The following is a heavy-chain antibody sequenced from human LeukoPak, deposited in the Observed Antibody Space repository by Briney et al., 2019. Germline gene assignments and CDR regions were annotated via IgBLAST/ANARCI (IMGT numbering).Heavy chain of an antibody. J-gene: IGHJ6*02. CDR1: GFTFSSYW. D-gene: IGHD4-17*01. Sequence: GGSLRLSCAASGFTFSSYWMCWVRQAPGKGLEWVANIKQDGSEKYYVDSVKGRFTISRDNAKNSLYLQMNSLRAEDTAVYYCARVPDYGDYPYYYYYYGIDVWGQGTTVTVSS. CDR3: ARVPDYGDYPYYYYYYGIDV. CDR2: IKQDGSEK. V-gene: IGHV3-7*01.